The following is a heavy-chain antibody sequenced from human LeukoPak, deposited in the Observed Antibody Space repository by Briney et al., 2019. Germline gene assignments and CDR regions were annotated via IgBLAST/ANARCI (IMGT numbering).Heavy chain of an antibody. CDR2: INPNSGGT. CDR1: GYTFTGYY. Sequence: GASVTVSCKASGYTFTGYYMHWVRQAPGQGLEWMGWINPNSGGTNYAQKFQGRVTMTRDTSISTAYMELSRLRSDDTAVYYCVRVPQRVPHNWFDPWGQGTLVTVSS. CDR3: VRVPQRVPHNWFDP. J-gene: IGHJ5*02. D-gene: IGHD1-1*01. V-gene: IGHV1-2*02.